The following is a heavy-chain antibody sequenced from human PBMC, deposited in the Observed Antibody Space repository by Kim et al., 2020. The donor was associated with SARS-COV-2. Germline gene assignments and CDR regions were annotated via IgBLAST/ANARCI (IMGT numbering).Heavy chain of an antibody. Sequence: ASVKVSCKASGYTFTSYYMHWVRQAPGQGLEWMGIINPIGGSTSYARKFQGRVTMTRDTSTSTVYMELSSLRSEDTAVYYCARDEGDYDILTGAPDYWGQGTLVTVSS. CDR1: GYTFTSYY. CDR3: ARDEGDYDILTGAPDY. CDR2: INPIGGST. J-gene: IGHJ4*02. D-gene: IGHD3-9*01. V-gene: IGHV1-46*01.